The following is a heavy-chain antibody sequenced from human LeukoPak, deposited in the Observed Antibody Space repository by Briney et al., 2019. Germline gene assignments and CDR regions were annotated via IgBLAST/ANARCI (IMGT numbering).Heavy chain of an antibody. CDR1: GFTVRSHY. V-gene: IGHV3-53*01. CDR3: ARGPRYSFY. CDR2: IYSGGST. Sequence: PGGSLRLSCAASGFTVRSHYMTWVRQAPGKGLEWVSVIYSGGSTYYADSVKGRFTISRDNSKNTLYLQMSSLRAEDTAVYYCARGPRYSFYWGQGTLVTVSS. J-gene: IGHJ4*02. D-gene: IGHD6-13*01.